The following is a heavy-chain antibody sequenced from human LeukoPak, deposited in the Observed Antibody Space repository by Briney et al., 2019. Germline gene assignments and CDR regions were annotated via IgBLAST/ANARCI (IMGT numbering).Heavy chain of an antibody. CDR1: GFTSSSYA. D-gene: IGHD3-22*01. Sequence: PGGSLRLSCAASGFTSSSYAMSWVRQAPGKGLEWVSAISGSGGSTYYADSVKGRFTISRDNSKNTLYLQMNSLRAEDTAVYYCAKEDYYDSSGYPGSVDYWGQGTLVTVSS. CDR2: ISGSGGST. CDR3: AKEDYYDSSGYPGSVDY. J-gene: IGHJ4*02. V-gene: IGHV3-23*01.